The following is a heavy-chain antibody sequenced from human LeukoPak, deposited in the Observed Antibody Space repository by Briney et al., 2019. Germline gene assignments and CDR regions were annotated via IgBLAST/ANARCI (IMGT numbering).Heavy chain of an antibody. CDR3: AKRYYDSSGYPDY. CDR1: GFTFSSYA. CDR2: ISGSGGST. J-gene: IGHJ4*02. Sequence: SGGSLRLSCAASGFTFSSYAMSWVRQAPGKGLEWVSAISGSGGSTYYADSVKGRFTISRDNSKNTLYLQMNSLRAEDTAVYYCAKRYYDSSGYPDYWGQGTLVTVSS. V-gene: IGHV3-23*01. D-gene: IGHD3-22*01.